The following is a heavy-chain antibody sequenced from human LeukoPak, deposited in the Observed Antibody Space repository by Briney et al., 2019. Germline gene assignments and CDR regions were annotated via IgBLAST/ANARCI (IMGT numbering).Heavy chain of an antibody. CDR1: GFTSSSYA. CDR3: AKGPYGSGSTCYFDY. CDR2: ISGSGGNT. D-gene: IGHD3-10*01. Sequence: GGSLRLSCAASGFTSSSYAMSWVRQAPGKGLEWVSAISGSGGNTYYAHSVKGRFTISRDNSKNTLYLQMNSLRAEDTAVYYGAKGPYGSGSTCYFDYWGQGTLVTVSS. J-gene: IGHJ4*02. V-gene: IGHV3-23*01.